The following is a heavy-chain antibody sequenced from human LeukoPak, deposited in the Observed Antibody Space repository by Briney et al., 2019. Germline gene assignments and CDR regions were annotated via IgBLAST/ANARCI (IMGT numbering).Heavy chain of an antibody. J-gene: IGHJ4*02. D-gene: IGHD5-18*01. V-gene: IGHV3-33*06. CDR3: AKRGYSYGQFDY. CDR2: IWYDGSNK. Sequence: PGGSLRLSCAASGFTFSSYGMHWVRQAPGKGLEWVAVIWYDGSNKYYADSVKGRFTISRDNSKNTLYLQMNSLRAEDTAVYYCAKRGYSYGQFDYWGQGTLVTVSS. CDR1: GFTFSSYG.